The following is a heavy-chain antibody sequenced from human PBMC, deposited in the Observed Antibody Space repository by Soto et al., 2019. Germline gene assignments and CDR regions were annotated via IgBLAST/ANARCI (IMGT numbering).Heavy chain of an antibody. CDR2: ISSSSTIT. D-gene: IGHD3-16*01. CDR3: ARDQGSVPY. V-gene: IGHV3-48*01. J-gene: IGHJ4*01. CDR1: GFIFSGYH. Sequence: EVQLVESGGGLVQPGGSLRLSCAASGFIFSGYHMNWVRQAPGKGLEWISYISSSSTITYYADSVKGRFTISRDNAKNSLYLQMNSLRVEDTAVYYCARDQGSVPYRGHGTRVTVSS.